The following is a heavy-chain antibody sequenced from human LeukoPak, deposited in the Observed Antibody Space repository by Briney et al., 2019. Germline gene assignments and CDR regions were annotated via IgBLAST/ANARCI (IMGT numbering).Heavy chain of an antibody. CDR2: IYPGDSDT. CDR3: ARGGPATVTHYYYYYYGMDV. CDR1: GYSFTSYW. D-gene: IGHD4-17*01. V-gene: IGHV5-51*01. J-gene: IGHJ6*02. Sequence: GESLKISCKGSGYSFTSYWIGWVRQMPGKGLEWMGIIYPGDSDTRYSPSFQGQVTISADKSISTAYLQWSSLKASDTAMYYCARGGPATVTHYYYYYYGMDVWGQGTTVTVSS.